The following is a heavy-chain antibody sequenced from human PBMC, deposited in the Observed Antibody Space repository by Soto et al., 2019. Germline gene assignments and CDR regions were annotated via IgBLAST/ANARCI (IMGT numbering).Heavy chain of an antibody. V-gene: IGHV3-23*01. J-gene: IGHJ3*02. D-gene: IGHD2-2*01. CDR3: AKEVFSSTSCPIGGNERVDAFDI. CDR1: GFTFSSYA. Sequence: GGSLRLSCAASGFTFSSYAMSWVRQAPGKGLEWVSAISGSGGSTYYADSVKGRFTISRDNSKNTLYLQMNSLRAEDTAVYYCAKEVFSSTSCPIGGNERVDAFDIWGQGTMVTVSS. CDR2: ISGSGGST.